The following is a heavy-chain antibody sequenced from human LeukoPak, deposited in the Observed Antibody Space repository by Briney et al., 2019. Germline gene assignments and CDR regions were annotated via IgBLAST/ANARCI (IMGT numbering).Heavy chain of an antibody. CDR3: AKARDGFPYYFDY. CDR1: GFTFDDYA. D-gene: IGHD5-24*01. V-gene: IGHV3-9*01. Sequence: GGSLRLSCAASGFTFDDYAMHWVRHAPGKGLEWVSGISWNSGSIGYADSVKGRFTISRDNAKNSLYLQMNSLRAEDTALYYCAKARDGFPYYFDYWGQGTLVTVSS. J-gene: IGHJ4*02. CDR2: ISWNSGSI.